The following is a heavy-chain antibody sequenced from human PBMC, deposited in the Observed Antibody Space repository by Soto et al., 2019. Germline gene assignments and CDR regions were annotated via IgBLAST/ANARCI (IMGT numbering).Heavy chain of an antibody. J-gene: IGHJ5*02. V-gene: IGHV1-18*01. Sequence: QAQLVQSGAEVKKPGASVKVSCKASGYTFTSYGISWVRQAPGQGLEWMGWISAYNGNTNYAQKLQGRVTMTTDTSTSTAYMELRSLRSDDTAVYYCARSARDIVVVVAATPDWFDPWGQGTLVTVSS. CDR3: ARSARDIVVVVAATPDWFDP. CDR2: ISAYNGNT. D-gene: IGHD2-15*01. CDR1: GYTFTSYG.